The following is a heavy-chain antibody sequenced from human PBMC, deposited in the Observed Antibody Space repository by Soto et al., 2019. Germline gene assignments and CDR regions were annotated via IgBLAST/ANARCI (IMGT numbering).Heavy chain of an antibody. CDR1: GDSVSSNIAA. J-gene: IGHJ6*01. Sequence: SQSLSLTCAISGDSVSSNIAACNWIRQSPSRGLEWLGSTYYRSKVYNDYAVSVKRRITSNPDTSKNQFSLQLNSLTPEHTSGSSSATAQGTSSSNSYYYGMDVCQQRPTVTVSS. CDR3: ATAQGTSSSNSYYYGMDV. V-gene: IGHV6-1*01. CDR2: TYYRSKVYN. D-gene: IGHD6-6*01.